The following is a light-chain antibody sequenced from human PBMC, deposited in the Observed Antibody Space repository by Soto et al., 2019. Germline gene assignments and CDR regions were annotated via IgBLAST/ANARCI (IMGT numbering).Light chain of an antibody. J-gene: IGKJ1*01. Sequence: IVLTQSPGTLSLSPGEIATLSCRASQSVCSNFLAWYQQKRGQAPRILIYDASNRASGIPDRFSGSGSGSDFTLTLRRLEPEDFAVYYCQQYGSPPWAFGQGTRVEI. CDR2: DAS. V-gene: IGKV3-20*01. CDR1: QSVCSNF. CDR3: QQYGSPPWA.